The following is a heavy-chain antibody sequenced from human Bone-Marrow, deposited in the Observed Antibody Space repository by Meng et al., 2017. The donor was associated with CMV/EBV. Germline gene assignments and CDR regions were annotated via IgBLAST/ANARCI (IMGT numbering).Heavy chain of an antibody. CDR1: GFTFSGSA. V-gene: IGHV3-73*01. Sequence: GGSLRLSCAASGFTFSGSAMHWARQASGKGLGWVGRIRRRSNSYATSYHASVKGRFTISRDDSKNTAYRRMNSLKTEDTAVYYCTRPLSDDCDGYFSFWGQGTLVTVSS. D-gene: IGHD3-22*01. CDR2: IRRRSNSYAT. J-gene: IGHJ4*02. CDR3: TRPLSDDCDGYFSF.